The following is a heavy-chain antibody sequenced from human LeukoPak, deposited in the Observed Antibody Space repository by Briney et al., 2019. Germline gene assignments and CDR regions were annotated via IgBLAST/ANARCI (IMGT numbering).Heavy chain of an antibody. CDR2: ISGSGGST. J-gene: IGHJ4*02. CDR3: AKALPGYYFDY. V-gene: IGHV3-23*01. Sequence: PSETLSLTCTVSGGSISSSTFYWGWIRQPPGKGLEWVSAISGSGGSTYYADSVKGRFTISRDNSKNTLYLQMNSLRAEDTAVYYCAKALPGYYFDYWGQGTLVSVSS. D-gene: IGHD3-10*01. CDR1: GGSISSST.